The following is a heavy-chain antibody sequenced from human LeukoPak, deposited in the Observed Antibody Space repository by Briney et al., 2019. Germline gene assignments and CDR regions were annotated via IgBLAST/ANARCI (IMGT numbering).Heavy chain of an antibody. CDR3: ATIWFGEFTFDY. J-gene: IGHJ4*02. CDR2: FDPEDGET. D-gene: IGHD3-10*01. Sequence: ASVKVSCKVSGYTLTELSMHWVRQAPGKGLEWMGGFDPEDGETIYAQKFQGRVTMTEDTSTDTAYMELSRLRSDDTAVYYCATIWFGEFTFDYWGQGTLVTVSS. CDR1: GYTLTELS. V-gene: IGHV1-24*01.